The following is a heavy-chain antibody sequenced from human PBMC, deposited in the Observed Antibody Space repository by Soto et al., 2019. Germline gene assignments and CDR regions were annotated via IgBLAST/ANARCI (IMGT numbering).Heavy chain of an antibody. CDR1: GYTFTGYY. J-gene: IGHJ6*02. V-gene: IGHV1-2*02. D-gene: IGHD3-10*01. CDR2: INPNSGGT. Sequence: ASVKVSCKASGYTFTGYYMHWVRQAPGQGLEWMGWINPNSGGTNYAQKFQGRVTMTRDTSISTAYMELSRLRSDDTAVYYCAREKLLWFGEFPPQVNYYYYGMDVWGQGTTVTVS. CDR3: AREKLLWFGEFPPQVNYYYYGMDV.